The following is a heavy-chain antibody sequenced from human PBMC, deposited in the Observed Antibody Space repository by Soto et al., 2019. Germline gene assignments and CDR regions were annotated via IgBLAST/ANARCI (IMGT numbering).Heavy chain of an antibody. Sequence: GGSLRLSCAASGFTFSSYGMHWVRQAPGKGLEWVAVISYDGSNKYYADSVKGRFTISRDNSKNTLYLQMNSLRAEDTAVYCCAKGKIGSSPLFDPWGQGTLVTVSS. V-gene: IGHV3-30*18. J-gene: IGHJ5*02. CDR3: AKGKIGSSPLFDP. CDR2: ISYDGSNK. CDR1: GFTFSSYG.